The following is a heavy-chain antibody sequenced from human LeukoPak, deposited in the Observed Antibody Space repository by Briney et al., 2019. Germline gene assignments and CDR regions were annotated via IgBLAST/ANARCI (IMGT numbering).Heavy chain of an antibody. J-gene: IGHJ4*02. CDR1: GGSFSSYA. V-gene: IGHV1-69*13. D-gene: IGHD3-22*01. Sequence: GASVKVSCKASGGSFSSYAISWVRQAPGQGLEWMGGIIPIFGTANYAQKFQGRVTITADESTSTAYMELSSLRSEDTAVYYCARENYYDSSPLDYWGQGTLVTVSS. CDR2: IIPIFGTA. CDR3: ARENYYDSSPLDY.